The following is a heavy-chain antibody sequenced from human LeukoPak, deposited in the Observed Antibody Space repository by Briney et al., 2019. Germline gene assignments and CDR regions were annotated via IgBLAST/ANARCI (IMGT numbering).Heavy chain of an antibody. CDR2: ISGSGDNT. V-gene: IGHV3-23*01. Sequence: PGGSLRLSCAASGFTFSNYAMSWVRQAPGKGLEWVSAISGSGDNTYYADSVKGRFTVSRDNSKNTLYVQMSSLRSEDTAVYYCASITRDGYYYDSSGYNWGQGTLVTVSS. D-gene: IGHD3-22*01. J-gene: IGHJ4*02. CDR1: GFTFSNYA. CDR3: ASITRDGYYYDSSGYN.